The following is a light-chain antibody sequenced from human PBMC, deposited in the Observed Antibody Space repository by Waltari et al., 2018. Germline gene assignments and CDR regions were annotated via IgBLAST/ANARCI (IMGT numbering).Light chain of an antibody. CDR2: LNSDGSH. CDR1: SGYGHFP. Sequence: QLVLTQSPSASASLAASVKLTCTLNSGYGHFPSASPHPQPEKGPRYLMKLNSDGSHTKGDGMPDRFSGSSSGAERYLTISSLQSEDEADYYCQTWGTGTYWMFGGGTKLTVL. CDR3: QTWGTGTYWM. J-gene: IGLJ3*02. V-gene: IGLV4-69*01.